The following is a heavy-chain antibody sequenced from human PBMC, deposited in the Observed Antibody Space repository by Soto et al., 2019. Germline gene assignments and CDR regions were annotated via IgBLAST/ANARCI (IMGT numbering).Heavy chain of an antibody. CDR2: IYTSGST. CDR3: ARVRLGIGYFDY. V-gene: IGHV4-61*02. J-gene: IGHJ4*02. CDR1: GDSVSSDSYY. Sequence: PSETLSLTCTVSGDSVSSDSYYWSWIRQPAGKGLEWIGRIYTSGSTNYNPSLKSRVTMSVDTSKNQFSLKLSSVTAADTAVYYCARVRLGIGYFDYWGQGTLVTVSS. D-gene: IGHD6-19*01.